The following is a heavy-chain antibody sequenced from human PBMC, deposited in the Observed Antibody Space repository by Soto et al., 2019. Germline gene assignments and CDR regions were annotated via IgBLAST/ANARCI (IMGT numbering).Heavy chain of an antibody. CDR3: ESSSSEHYYYYGMDV. V-gene: IGHV1-69*12. CDR1: GGTFSSYA. D-gene: IGHD6-6*01. Sequence: QVQLVQSGAEVKKPGSSVKVSCKASGGTFSSYAISWVRQAPGQGLEWMGGIIPIFGTASYAQKFQGRVTITADESTSTAYMELSSLRSEDTAVYYCESSSSEHYYYYGMDVWGQGTTVTVSS. J-gene: IGHJ6*02. CDR2: IIPIFGTA.